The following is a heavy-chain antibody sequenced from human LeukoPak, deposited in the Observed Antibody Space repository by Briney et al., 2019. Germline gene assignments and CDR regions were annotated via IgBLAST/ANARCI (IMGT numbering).Heavy chain of an antibody. J-gene: IGHJ4*02. CDR3: AGGRYSSWFDY. D-gene: IGHD6-13*01. Sequence: KPSETLSLTCTVSGGSISDYYWNWIRQPPGKGLEWIGYICYTGSTNYNPSLKSRVTISVDTSKNQFSLKLSSVTAADTAVYYCAGGRYSSWFDYWGQGTLVTVSS. CDR1: GGSISDYY. CDR2: ICYTGST. V-gene: IGHV4-59*01.